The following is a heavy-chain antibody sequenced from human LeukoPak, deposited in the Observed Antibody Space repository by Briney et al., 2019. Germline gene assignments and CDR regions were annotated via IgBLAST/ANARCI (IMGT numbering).Heavy chain of an antibody. D-gene: IGHD2-15*01. J-gene: IGHJ4*02. Sequence: TSETLSLTCTVSGGSISSYYWNWIRQPAGKGLEWIGRVYPSGSTNYNPSLKGRVTMSVDTSKNQFSLKLSSVTAADTAVYYCARDYSGGYPGGAVFDYWGQGTLVTVSS. CDR2: VYPSGST. CDR3: ARDYSGGYPGGAVFDY. V-gene: IGHV4-4*07. CDR1: GGSISSYY.